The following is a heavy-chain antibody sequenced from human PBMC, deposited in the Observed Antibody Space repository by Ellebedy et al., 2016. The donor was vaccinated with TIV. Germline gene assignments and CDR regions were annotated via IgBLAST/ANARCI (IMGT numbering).Heavy chain of an antibody. V-gene: IGHV1-69*13. CDR3: ARHSGYHAISYLAY. J-gene: IGHJ4*02. Sequence: SVKVSCKASGGTFSSLAISWVRQAPGQGLEWMGGIIGMFGTASYAQKFLARVTITADEFTSTAYMEMSSLRSEDTAVYYCARHSGYHAISYLAYWGQGTLVTVSS. D-gene: IGHD5-12*01. CDR2: IIGMFGTA. CDR1: GGTFSSLA.